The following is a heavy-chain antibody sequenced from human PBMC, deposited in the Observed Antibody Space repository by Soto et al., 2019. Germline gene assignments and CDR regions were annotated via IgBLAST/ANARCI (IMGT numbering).Heavy chain of an antibody. V-gene: IGHV1-46*03. D-gene: IGHD6-19*01. Sequence: QVQLMQSGAEVKKPGASVKVSCRASGYTLTTNYMHWVRQAPGQRPEWVAMINPRSGGNTKYADKFKGRVTVTSDPSTSTVDMELNSRSSDDTAVYYCASGEVTSSGWLFDFWGQGTLVTVSS. CDR2: INPRSGGNT. J-gene: IGHJ4*02. CDR3: ASGEVTSSGWLFDF. CDR1: GYTLTTNY.